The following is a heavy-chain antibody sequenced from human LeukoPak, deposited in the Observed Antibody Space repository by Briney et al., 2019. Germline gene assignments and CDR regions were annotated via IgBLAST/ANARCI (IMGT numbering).Heavy chain of an antibody. CDR1: GFTFSSYA. D-gene: IGHD3-22*01. J-gene: IGHJ4*02. CDR2: ISGSGGST. V-gene: IGHV3-23*01. CDR3: AKDLSTAWTDYYDGSGYHN. Sequence: GGSLRLSCAASGFTFSSYAMSWVRQAPGKGLEWVSAISGSGGSTYYADSVKGRFTISRDNSKNTLYLQMNSLRAEDTAVYYCAKDLSTAWTDYYDGSGYHNWGQGTLVTVSS.